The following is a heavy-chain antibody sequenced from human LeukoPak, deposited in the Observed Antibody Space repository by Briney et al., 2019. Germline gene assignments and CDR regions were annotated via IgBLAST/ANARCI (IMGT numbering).Heavy chain of an antibody. D-gene: IGHD3-3*01. CDR1: GYTFTGYY. CDR2: INTQGGGT. J-gene: IGHJ5*02. CDR3: ARGRLVYDFWSGYYWFDP. Sequence: ASVKVSCKASGYTFTGYYMHWVRQAPGQGLEWMGWINTQGGGTNYAQKFQGRVTMTRDASISTAYMELSRLRSDDTAVYYCARGRLVYDFWSGYYWFDPWGQGTLVTVSS. V-gene: IGHV1-2*02.